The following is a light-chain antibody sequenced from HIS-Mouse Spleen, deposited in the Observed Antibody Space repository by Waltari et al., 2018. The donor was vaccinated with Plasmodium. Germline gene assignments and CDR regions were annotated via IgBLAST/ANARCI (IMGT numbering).Light chain of an antibody. CDR3: QSADSSGTPNWV. V-gene: IGLV3-25*03. Sequence: SYELTQPPSVSVSPGQTARITCSGDALPKQYAYRYQQKPGQAPVLVIYKDSERPSGIPERFSGSSSGTTVTLTISGVQAEDEADYYCQSADSSGTPNWVFGGGTKLTVL. CDR2: KDS. J-gene: IGLJ3*02. CDR1: ALPKQY.